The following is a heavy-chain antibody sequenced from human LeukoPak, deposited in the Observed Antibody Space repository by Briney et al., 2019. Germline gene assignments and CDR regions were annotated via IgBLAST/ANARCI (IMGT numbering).Heavy chain of an antibody. J-gene: IGHJ5*02. Sequence: SETLSLTCTVSGGSVSSGSYYWGWIRQPPGKGLEWIGYIYYSGSTNYNPSLKSRVTISVDTSKNQFSLKLSSVTAADTAVYYCVRDAPTWGYQYPRGHWFDPWGQGTLVTVSS. CDR3: VRDAPTWGYQYPRGHWFDP. V-gene: IGHV4-61*01. CDR2: IYYSGST. CDR1: GGSVSSGSYY. D-gene: IGHD3-16*01.